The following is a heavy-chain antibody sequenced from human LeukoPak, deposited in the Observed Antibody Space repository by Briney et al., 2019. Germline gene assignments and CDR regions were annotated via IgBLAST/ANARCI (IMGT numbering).Heavy chain of an antibody. J-gene: IGHJ3*02. CDR1: GSTFSSYA. CDR3: AKSFYSGSATSAFDI. Sequence: GPLRLSCAASGSTFSSYAMTWVRQAPGKGLEWVSAISGSGGNTKYADSVKGRFTISRDNSKSTLYLQMNSLRAEDTAVYYCAKSFYSGSATSAFDIWGQGTMVTVSS. CDR2: ISGSGGNT. D-gene: IGHD1-26*01. V-gene: IGHV3-23*01.